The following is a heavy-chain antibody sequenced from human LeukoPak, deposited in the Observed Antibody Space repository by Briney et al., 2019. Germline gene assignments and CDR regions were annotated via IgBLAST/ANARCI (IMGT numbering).Heavy chain of an antibody. CDR3: ARGQQLVRKIDY. J-gene: IGHJ4*02. Sequence: SETLSLTCTVSGGSISSSSYYWGWIRQPPGKGLEWIGSIYYSGSTYYNPSLKSRVTISVDTSKNQFSPKLSSVTAADTAVYYCARGQQLVRKIDYWGQGTLVTVSS. CDR1: GGSISSSSYY. CDR2: IYYSGST. D-gene: IGHD6-13*01. V-gene: IGHV4-39*01.